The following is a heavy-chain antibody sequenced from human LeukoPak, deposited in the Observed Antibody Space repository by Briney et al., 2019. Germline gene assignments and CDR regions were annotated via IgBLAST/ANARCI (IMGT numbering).Heavy chain of an antibody. J-gene: IGHJ4*02. CDR3: AKAPSLYSYGNRVDY. V-gene: IGHV3-23*01. Sequence: PGGSLRLSCAASGFTFSSYAMSWVRQAPGKGLEWVSAISGSGGSTYYADSVKGRFTISRDNPKNTLYLQMNSLRAEDTAVYYCAKAPSLYSYGNRVDYWGQGTLVTVSS. CDR2: ISGSGGST. CDR1: GFTFSSYA. D-gene: IGHD5-18*01.